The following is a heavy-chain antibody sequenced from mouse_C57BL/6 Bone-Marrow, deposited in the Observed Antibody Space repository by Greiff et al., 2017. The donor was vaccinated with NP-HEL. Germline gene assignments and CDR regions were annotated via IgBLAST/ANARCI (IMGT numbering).Heavy chain of an antibody. J-gene: IGHJ2*01. D-gene: IGHD1-1*01. Sequence: EVQVVESGGDLVKPGGSLKLSCAASGFTFSSYGMSWVRQTPDKGLEWVATISSGGSYTYYPDSVKGRFTISRDNAKNTLYLQMSRLKSEDTAMYYCARQAGSSQYYFDYWGQGTTLTVSS. CDR2: ISSGGSYT. CDR3: ARQAGSSQYYFDY. CDR1: GFTFSSYG. V-gene: IGHV5-6*01.